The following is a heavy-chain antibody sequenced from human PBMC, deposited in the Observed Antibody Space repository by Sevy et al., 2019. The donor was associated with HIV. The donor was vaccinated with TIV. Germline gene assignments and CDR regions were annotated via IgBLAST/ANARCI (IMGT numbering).Heavy chain of an antibody. CDR2: IKSKTDGGTT. Sequence: AGSLRLSCAASGFTFSNTWMSWVLQAPGKGLEWVGRIKSKTDGGTTDYAAPVKGRFTISRDDSKNTLYLQMNSLKTEDTAVYYCTASVVVITTLDYWGQGTLVTVSS. V-gene: IGHV3-15*01. J-gene: IGHJ4*02. CDR3: TASVVVITTLDY. D-gene: IGHD3-22*01. CDR1: GFTFSNTW.